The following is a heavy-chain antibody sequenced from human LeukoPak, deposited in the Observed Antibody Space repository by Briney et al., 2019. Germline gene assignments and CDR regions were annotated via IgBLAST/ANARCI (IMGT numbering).Heavy chain of an antibody. CDR3: ATPFGYFDY. D-gene: IGHD3-10*01. J-gene: IGHJ4*02. Sequence: PGGSLRLSCAASGFTFSSYGMHWVRQAPGKGLEWVAVISFDGDNKYYADSVKGRFTISRDNSKNTLYLQVNSLRAEDTAVYYCATPFGYFDYWGQGTLVTVSS. CDR1: GFTFSSYG. CDR2: ISFDGDNK. V-gene: IGHV3-33*08.